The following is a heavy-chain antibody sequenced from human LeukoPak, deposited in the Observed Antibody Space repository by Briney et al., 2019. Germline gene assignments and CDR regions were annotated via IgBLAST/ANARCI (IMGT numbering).Heavy chain of an antibody. Sequence: GGSLRLSCAASGFTFSSYAMSWVRQAPGKGLEWVSGISGYGGTTYHADSVEGRFTISRDNSKNTLYLQMNSLRAEDTAVYYCARYCSSTSCYSSAPDYWGQGTLVTVSS. D-gene: IGHD2-2*02. J-gene: IGHJ4*02. V-gene: IGHV3-23*01. CDR1: GFTFSSYA. CDR3: ARYCSSTSCYSSAPDY. CDR2: ISGYGGTT.